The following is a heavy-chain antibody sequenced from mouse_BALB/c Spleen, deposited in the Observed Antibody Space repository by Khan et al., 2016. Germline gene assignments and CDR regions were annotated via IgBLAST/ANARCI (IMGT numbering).Heavy chain of an antibody. D-gene: IGHD1-1*01. V-gene: IGHV1-7*01. CDR3: ARWSYYYGSSYGWFAY. J-gene: IGHJ3*01. CDR2: INPNTGYT. CDR1: GYTFTDYW. Sequence: QVRLQQSGAELAKPGASVKMSCKASGYTFTDYWMHWVKQRPGQGLEWIGYINPNTGYTEYNQKFKDRATLTADKSSSTAYMQLSSLTSEDSAVYDCARWSYYYGSSYGWFAYWGQGTLVTVSA.